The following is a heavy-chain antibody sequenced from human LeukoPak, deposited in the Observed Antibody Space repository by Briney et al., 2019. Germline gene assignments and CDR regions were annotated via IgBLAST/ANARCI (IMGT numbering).Heavy chain of an antibody. Sequence: ASVKVSCKAPGYTFTSYDINWVRQSTGQGLEWMGWMNPNSGNTGYAQKFQGRVTITRNTSISTAYMELSSLRAEDTAVYYCARDFEPGVAAYFDYWGQGTLVTVSP. V-gene: IGHV1-8*03. CDR2: MNPNSGNT. J-gene: IGHJ4*02. CDR3: ARDFEPGVAAYFDY. CDR1: GYTFTSYD. D-gene: IGHD1-14*01.